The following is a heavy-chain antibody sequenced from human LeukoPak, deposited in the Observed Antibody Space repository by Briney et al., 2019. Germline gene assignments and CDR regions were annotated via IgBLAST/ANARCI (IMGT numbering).Heavy chain of an antibody. D-gene: IGHD6-13*01. CDR3: ASLSPSSSWYFGAFDI. J-gene: IGHJ3*02. CDR2: MNTNSGNT. CDR1: GYTFTSYD. V-gene: IGHV1-8*01. Sequence: GASVKVSCKASGYTFTSYDINWVRQATGQGLEWIGWMNTNSGNTGYAQKFQGRVTMTRNTSISTAYMELSSLRSEDTAVYYCASLSPSSSWYFGAFDIWGQGTMVTVSS.